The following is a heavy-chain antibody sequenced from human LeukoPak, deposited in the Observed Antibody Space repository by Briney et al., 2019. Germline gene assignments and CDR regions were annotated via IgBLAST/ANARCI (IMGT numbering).Heavy chain of an antibody. J-gene: IGHJ4*02. CDR1: GFTFSSYA. CDR3: AGQATTPRNDY. Sequence: GGSLRLSCAASGFTFSSYAMHWVRQAPGKGLEWVAVISYDGSNKYYADSVKGRFTISRDNSKNTLYLQMNSLRAEDTAVYYCAGQATTPRNDYWGQGTLVTVSS. CDR2: ISYDGSNK. D-gene: IGHD5-12*01. V-gene: IGHV3-30*04.